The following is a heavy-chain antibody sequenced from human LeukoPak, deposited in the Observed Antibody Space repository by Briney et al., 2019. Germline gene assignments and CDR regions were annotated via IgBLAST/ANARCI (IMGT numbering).Heavy chain of an antibody. V-gene: IGHV3-23*01. CDR3: AKTTHYDIFTGLDF. J-gene: IGHJ4*02. CDR1: GFTFSSYA. CDR2: ISGSGSST. D-gene: IGHD3-9*01. Sequence: GGSLRLSCAASGFTFSSYAMTWVRQAPGKGLEWVSTISGSGSSTYYADSVKGRFTISRDNSRNTLYLQMNSLRAEDTAIYYCAKTTHYDIFTGLDFWGQGTLVTVSS.